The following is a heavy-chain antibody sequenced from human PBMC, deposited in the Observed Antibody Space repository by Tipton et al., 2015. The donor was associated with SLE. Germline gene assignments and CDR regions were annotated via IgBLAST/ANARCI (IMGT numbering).Heavy chain of an antibody. D-gene: IGHD3-10*01. Sequence: QLVQSGGGLVKPGGSLRLSCAASGFTFSSYSMNWVRQVPGKGLEWVSSISSSSSYIYYADSVKGRFTISRDNAKNSLYLQMNSLRADDTAVYYCARAYGSGRLDAFDIWGQGTMVTVSS. CDR3: ARAYGSGRLDAFDI. CDR2: ISSSSSYI. V-gene: IGHV3-21*01. CDR1: GFTFSSYS. J-gene: IGHJ3*02.